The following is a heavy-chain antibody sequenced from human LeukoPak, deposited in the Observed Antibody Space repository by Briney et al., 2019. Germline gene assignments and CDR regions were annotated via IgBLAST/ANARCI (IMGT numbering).Heavy chain of an antibody. D-gene: IGHD4-17*01. CDR2: ISAYNGNT. V-gene: IGHV1-18*01. J-gene: IGHJ6*02. Sequence: GASVKVSCKASGYTFTSYGISWVRQAPGQGLEWMGWISAYNGNTNYAQKLQGRVTMTTDTSTSTAYMELRSLRSDDTAVYYCARDLYGDYVGGNYYYGMDVWGQGTTVTVSS. CDR1: GYTFTSYG. CDR3: ARDLYGDYVGGNYYYGMDV.